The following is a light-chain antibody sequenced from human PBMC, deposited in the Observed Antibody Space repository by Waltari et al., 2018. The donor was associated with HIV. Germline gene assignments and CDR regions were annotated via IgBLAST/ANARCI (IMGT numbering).Light chain of an antibody. V-gene: IGLV2-8*01. CDR2: EVT. J-gene: IGLJ2*01. Sequence: QSALTQPPSASGSSGQAVTISCTGTSSDVGGHSYVSWYQQHPGKAPKLIISEVTKRPSGVPDRFSGSKSGNTASLTVSGLQAEDEGDYFCSSYSGRNRSVIFGGGTRVTVL. CDR3: SSYSGRNRSVI. CDR1: SSDVGGHSY.